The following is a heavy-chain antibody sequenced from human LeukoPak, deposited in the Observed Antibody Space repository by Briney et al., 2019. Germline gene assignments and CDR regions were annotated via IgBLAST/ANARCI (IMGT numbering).Heavy chain of an antibody. V-gene: IGHV3-21*01. CDR3: ARTTVVTLIDY. D-gene: IGHD4-23*01. CDR1: GFTFSTYS. J-gene: IGHJ4*02. Sequence: GASLRLSCAASGFTFSTYSMSWVRQAPGKGLEWVSSISSSSSYIYYADSVKGRFTVSRDNAKNSLYLLMNSLRAEDTAVYYCARTTVVTLIDYWGQGTLVTVSS. CDR2: ISSSSSYI.